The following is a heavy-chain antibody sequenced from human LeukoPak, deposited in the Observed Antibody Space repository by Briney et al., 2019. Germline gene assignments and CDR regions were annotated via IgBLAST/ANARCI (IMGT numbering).Heavy chain of an antibody. V-gene: IGHV4-39*01. D-gene: IGHD4-17*01. CDR2: IYYSGST. Sequence: SETLSLTCTVSGGSSSSTNYYWGWIRQPPGQGLEWIGSIYYSGSTYYNPSLKSRVTIDVDTSKSQFSLKLSSVTAADTAFYFCARLAYNGYYVNHWGQGTLVTVSS. CDR1: GGSSSSTNYY. J-gene: IGHJ5*02. CDR3: ARLAYNGYYVNH.